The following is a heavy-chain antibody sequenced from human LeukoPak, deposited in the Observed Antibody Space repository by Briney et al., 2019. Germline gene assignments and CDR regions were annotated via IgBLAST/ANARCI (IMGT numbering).Heavy chain of an antibody. Sequence: SCKASGYTFTSYAMHWVRQAPGKGLEWVAVISYDGSNKYYADSVKGRFTISRGNSKNTLYLQMNSLRAEDTAVYYCARGATYAYYQDYWGQGTLVTVSS. CDR2: ISYDGSNK. CDR3: ARGATYAYYQDY. V-gene: IGHV3-30-3*01. D-gene: IGHD1-26*01. J-gene: IGHJ4*02. CDR1: GYTFTSYA.